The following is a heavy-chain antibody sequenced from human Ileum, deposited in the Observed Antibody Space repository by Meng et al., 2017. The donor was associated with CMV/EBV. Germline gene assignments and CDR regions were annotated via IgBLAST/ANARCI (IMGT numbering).Heavy chain of an antibody. D-gene: IGHD4-23*01. V-gene: IGHV3-23*01. J-gene: IGHJ6*02. CDR3: AKTPTPWVD. Sequence: GESLKISCAASGFTFSSFAMTWVRQAPGKGLEWVSAISSNGVGTYYGDSVKGRFTISRDNSKSTLYLQLNSLRVEDTAVYYCAKTPTPWVDWGQGTTVTVSS. CDR2: ISSNGVGT. CDR1: GFTFSSFA.